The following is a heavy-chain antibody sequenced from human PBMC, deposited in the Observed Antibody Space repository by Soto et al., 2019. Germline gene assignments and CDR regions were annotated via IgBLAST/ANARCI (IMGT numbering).Heavy chain of an antibody. CDR1: GGSFSGYY. D-gene: IGHD2-21*02. Sequence: SETLSLTCAVYGGSFSGYYWSWIRQPPGKGLEWIGEINHSGSTNYNPSLKSRVTISVDTSKNQFSLKLSSVTAADTAVYYCARRRAPGWWRLFDYWGQGTLVTVSS. V-gene: IGHV4-34*01. CDR3: ARRRAPGWWRLFDY. CDR2: INHSGST. J-gene: IGHJ4*02.